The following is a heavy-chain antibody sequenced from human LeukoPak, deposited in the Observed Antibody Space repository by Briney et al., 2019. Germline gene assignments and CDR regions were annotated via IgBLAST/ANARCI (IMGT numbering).Heavy chain of an antibody. CDR2: ISGSGGST. V-gene: IGHV3-23*01. CDR1: GFTFSSYA. CDR3: AIRTDTLTGYYIPYFDY. J-gene: IGHJ4*02. Sequence: GGSLRLSCAASGFTFSSYAMSWVRQAPGKGLEWVSAISGSGGSTYYADSVKGRFTISRDNSKNTLYLQMNSLRAEDTAVYYCAIRTDTLTGYYIPYFDYWGQGTLVTVSS. D-gene: IGHD3-9*01.